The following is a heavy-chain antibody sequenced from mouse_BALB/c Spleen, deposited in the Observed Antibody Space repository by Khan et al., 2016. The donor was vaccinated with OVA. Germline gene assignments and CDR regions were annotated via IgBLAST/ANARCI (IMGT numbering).Heavy chain of an antibody. D-gene: IGHD2-12*01. J-gene: IGHJ3*01. Sequence: QVQLKQSGAELARPGASVKMSCKASGYTFTSYTIHWIKERPGQGLEWIGYINPSNGYTNYNQKFKDKATLTTDKSSTTAYLQLSSLTSDDSAIYNCVRDGADHKDDGWFAYWGQGTLVTVSA. CDR3: VRDGADHKDDGWFAY. V-gene: IGHV1-4*01. CDR1: GYTFTSYT. CDR2: INPSNGYT.